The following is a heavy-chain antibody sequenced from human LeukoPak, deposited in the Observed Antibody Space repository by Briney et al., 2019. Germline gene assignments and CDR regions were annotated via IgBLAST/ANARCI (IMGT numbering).Heavy chain of an antibody. Sequence: GGSLRLSCAASGFTFSSYSMNWVRQAPGKGLEWVSSISSSSSYIYYADSVKGRFTISRDNSKNTLYLQMNSLRAEDTALYYCARGKPVTGTPDYYSYGMDVWGQGTMVTVSS. CDR1: GFTFSSYS. CDR2: ISSSSSYI. CDR3: ARGKPVTGTPDYYSYGMDV. J-gene: IGHJ6*02. D-gene: IGHD1-20*01. V-gene: IGHV3-21*04.